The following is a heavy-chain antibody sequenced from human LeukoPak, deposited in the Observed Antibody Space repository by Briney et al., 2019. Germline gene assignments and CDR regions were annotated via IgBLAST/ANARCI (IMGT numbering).Heavy chain of an antibody. Sequence: GGSLRLSCAASGFTFSSYGMHWVRQAPGKGLEWVAVISYDGSNKYYADSVKGRFTISRDNSKNTLYLQMNSLRAEDTAVYYCAKDQHVLLWFGETPPGMDAWAKGPRSPSP. CDR2: ISYDGSNK. D-gene: IGHD3-10*01. CDR1: GFTFSSYG. J-gene: IGHJ6*02. V-gene: IGHV3-30*18. CDR3: AKDQHVLLWFGETPPGMDA.